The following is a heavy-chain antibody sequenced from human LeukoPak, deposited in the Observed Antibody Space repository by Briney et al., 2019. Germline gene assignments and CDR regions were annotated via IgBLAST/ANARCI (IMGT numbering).Heavy chain of an antibody. D-gene: IGHD2-21*01. Sequence: PGGSLRLSCAASGFTFSSYGMHWVRQAPGKGLEWVAFIRYDGSNKYYAASVKGRFTVSRDNSRNSVHIQMNSLRTEDTAVYHCVRDQGRAYGYFESWGQGTLVTVSS. CDR2: IRYDGSNK. J-gene: IGHJ4*02. CDR3: VRDQGRAYGYFES. CDR1: GFTFSSYG. V-gene: IGHV3-30*02.